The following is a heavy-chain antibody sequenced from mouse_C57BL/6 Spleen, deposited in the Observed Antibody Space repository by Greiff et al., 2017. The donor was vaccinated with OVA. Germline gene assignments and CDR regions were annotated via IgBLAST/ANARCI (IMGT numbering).Heavy chain of an antibody. CDR1: GFNIKDYY. CDR3: ARRGGGYYGSRSDFDY. CDR2: IDPEDGET. V-gene: IGHV14-2*01. Sequence: EVKLQESGAELVKPGASVKLSCTASGFNIKDYYMHWVKQRTEQGLEWIGRIDPEDGETKYAPKFQGKATITADTSSNTAYLQLSSLTSEDTAVYDCARRGGGYYGSRSDFDYWGQGTTLTVSS. J-gene: IGHJ2*01. D-gene: IGHD1-1*01.